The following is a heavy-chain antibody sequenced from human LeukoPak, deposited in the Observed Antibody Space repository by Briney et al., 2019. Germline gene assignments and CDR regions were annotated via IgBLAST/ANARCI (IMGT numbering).Heavy chain of an antibody. CDR3: ARHRRQQLYFDY. Sequence: SETLSLTCTVSGGSISSYYWSWIRQPPGKGLEWIGYIYYSGSTNYNPSLKSRVTISVDTSKNQFSLKLSSVTAADTAVYYYARHRRQQLYFDYWGQGTLVTVSS. V-gene: IGHV4-59*08. CDR2: IYYSGST. CDR1: GGSISSYY. D-gene: IGHD6-13*01. J-gene: IGHJ4*02.